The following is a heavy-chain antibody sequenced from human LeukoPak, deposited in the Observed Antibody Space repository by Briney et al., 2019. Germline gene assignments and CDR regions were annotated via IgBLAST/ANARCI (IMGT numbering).Heavy chain of an antibody. J-gene: IGHJ4*02. CDR3: AKRALRYFDWFLGGFDY. Sequence: GGSLRLSCAASGFTFSSYGMSWVRQAPGKGLEWVSTISGGGGDTYYADSVKGRFTISRDNSRNTLYLQMNSLRAEDTAVYYCAKRALRYFDWFLGGFDYWGQGTLVTVSS. D-gene: IGHD3-9*01. CDR2: ISGGGGDT. V-gene: IGHV3-23*01. CDR1: GFTFSSYG.